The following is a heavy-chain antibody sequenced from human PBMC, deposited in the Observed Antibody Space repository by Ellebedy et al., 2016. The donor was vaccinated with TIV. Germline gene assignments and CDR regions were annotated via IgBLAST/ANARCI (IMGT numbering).Heavy chain of an antibody. V-gene: IGHV3-11*01. Sequence: GESLKISCAGSGFIFSNYFMSWVRQAPGKGLEWISYIPASGPGIYYADSVKGRFTVARDNANKSLHLQMNSLRGDDTAVYYCARAREPGPFAYYYYGMDVWGQGTTVTVSS. J-gene: IGHJ6*02. CDR1: GFIFSNYF. CDR3: ARAREPGPFAYYYYGMDV. CDR2: IPASGPGI. D-gene: IGHD1-1*01.